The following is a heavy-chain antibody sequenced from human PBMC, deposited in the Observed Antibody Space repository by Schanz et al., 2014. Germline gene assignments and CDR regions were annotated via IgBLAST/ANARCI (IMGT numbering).Heavy chain of an antibody. J-gene: IGHJ3*02. CDR1: GFNFKAYA. D-gene: IGHD3-10*01. V-gene: IGHV3-23*01. Sequence: EAQLLESGGGLVQPGGSLRLSCAASGFNFKAYAMSWVRQAPGKGLEWVSGMSGSGSTADYADSVKGRFTISRDNSKNSVSLQMDSLRAEDTAVYYCARGIITMVRGGDVGAFDIWGQGTMVTVSS. CDR2: MSGSGSTA. CDR3: ARGIITMVRGGDVGAFDI.